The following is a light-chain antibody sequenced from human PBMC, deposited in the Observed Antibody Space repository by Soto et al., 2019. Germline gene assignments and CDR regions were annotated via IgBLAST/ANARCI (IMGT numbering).Light chain of an antibody. J-gene: IGKJ2*01. CDR1: QSVRSNY. V-gene: IGKV3-20*01. Sequence: EIVLTQSPGTLSLSPGERATLSCRASQSVRSNYLAWYHQKPGQAPRLLIHGASTRATGIPDRFSGSGSGTDFTLTISRLEPADFAVYYCQQYGTSPYSFGRGTNLEIK. CDR3: QQYGTSPYS. CDR2: GAS.